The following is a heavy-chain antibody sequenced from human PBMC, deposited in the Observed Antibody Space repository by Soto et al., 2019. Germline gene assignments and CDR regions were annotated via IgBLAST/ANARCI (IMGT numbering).Heavy chain of an antibody. CDR1: GGSISSSSYY. CDR2: IYYSGST. J-gene: IGHJ3*02. CDR3: ARHEPRIAAAGTRGRGAFDI. D-gene: IGHD6-13*01. V-gene: IGHV4-39*01. Sequence: SETLSLTCTVSGGSISSSSYYWGWIRQPPGKGLEWIGSIYYSGSTYYNPSLKSRVSISVDTSKNQFSLKLSSVTAADTAVYYCARHEPRIAAAGTRGRGAFDIWGQGTMVTVSS.